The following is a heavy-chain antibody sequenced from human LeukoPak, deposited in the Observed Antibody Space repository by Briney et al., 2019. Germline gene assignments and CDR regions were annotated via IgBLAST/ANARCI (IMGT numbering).Heavy chain of an antibody. J-gene: IGHJ4*02. CDR1: GFTFSSYS. CDR3: ARIPDIVVVPAAIRWSY. V-gene: IGHV3-21*01. D-gene: IGHD2-2*02. CDR2: ISSSSSYI. Sequence: GGSLRLSCAASGFTFSSYSMNWVRQAPGKGLEWVSSISSSSSYIYYADSVKGRFTISRDNAKNSLYLQMNSLRAEDTAVYYCARIPDIVVVPAAIRWSYWGQGTLVTVSS.